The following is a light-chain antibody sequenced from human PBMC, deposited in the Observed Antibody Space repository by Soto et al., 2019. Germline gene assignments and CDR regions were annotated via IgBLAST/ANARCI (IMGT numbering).Light chain of an antibody. V-gene: IGLV2-14*01. CDR3: ISYRGSDKSYV. J-gene: IGLJ1*01. CDR2: EVR. CDR1: SSDIGSYNY. Sequence: QSALTQPASVSGSPGQSITISCTGTSSDIGSYNYVAWYQQFPGKTPKLIIYEVRNRPSGVSFRFSGSKSGNTASLTISGLQSEDEADYYCISYRGSDKSYVFGTGTKLTVL.